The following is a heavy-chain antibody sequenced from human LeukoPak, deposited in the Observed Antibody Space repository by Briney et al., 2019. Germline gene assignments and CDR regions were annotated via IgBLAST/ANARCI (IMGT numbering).Heavy chain of an antibody. CDR3: ARQGSYDNSGYSFDY. Sequence: GESLKISCKASGYSLINHWIGWVRQMAGKGLDWMGIIYPGNADATYSPSFQGQVTISADKSTTTVYLQWSSLKASDTAMYYCARQGSYDNSGYSFDYWGQGTLVTVSS. CDR1: GYSLINHW. J-gene: IGHJ4*02. D-gene: IGHD3-22*01. CDR2: IYPGNADA. V-gene: IGHV5-51*01.